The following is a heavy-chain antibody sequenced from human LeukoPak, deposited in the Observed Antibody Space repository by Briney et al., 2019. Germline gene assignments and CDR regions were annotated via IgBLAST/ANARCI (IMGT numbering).Heavy chain of an antibody. CDR3: ARDRRGSYYTFDL. Sequence: NPSETLSLTCSVSGGSINGYFWNWVRQTPEKGREWIGYVSHTGATTSNPALKSRVPITIDTSKSQISLSMTSVTAADSALYYCARDRRGSYYTFDLWGPGTIVSVSA. CDR1: GGSINGYF. D-gene: IGHD1-26*01. V-gene: IGHV4-59*01. CDR2: VSHTGAT. J-gene: IGHJ4*03.